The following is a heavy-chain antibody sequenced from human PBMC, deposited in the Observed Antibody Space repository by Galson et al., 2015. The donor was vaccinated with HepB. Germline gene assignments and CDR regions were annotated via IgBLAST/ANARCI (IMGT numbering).Heavy chain of an antibody. J-gene: IGHJ4*02. CDR3: ARGLEWYDGGWPDSLDY. V-gene: IGHV1-2*02. D-gene: IGHD3-3*01. CDR1: GYSSSVYN. Sequence: SVKVSCKATGYSSSVYNMHWVRQAPGQGLEWMGWINPSRGETTYGQTFQRRVTMTTDTSISTVYLELARLTYDDTAMYYCARGLEWYDGGWPDSLDYWGQGTLVIASS. CDR2: INPSRGET.